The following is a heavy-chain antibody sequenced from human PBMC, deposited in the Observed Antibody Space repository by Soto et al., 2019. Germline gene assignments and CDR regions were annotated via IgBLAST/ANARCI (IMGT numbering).Heavy chain of an antibody. CDR2: IKSKSIGGTV. CDR3: ATCGGDRYLNY. V-gene: IGHV3-15*01. CDR1: GFTFSNAW. D-gene: IGHD2-21*02. Sequence: LRLSCAASGFTFSNAWMNWVRQAPGKGLEWVGRIKSKSIGGTVNYAAPVKGRFTISRDDSGNTLYLQMNSLKTEDTAVYYCATCGGDRYLNYWGQGALVTVSS. J-gene: IGHJ4*02.